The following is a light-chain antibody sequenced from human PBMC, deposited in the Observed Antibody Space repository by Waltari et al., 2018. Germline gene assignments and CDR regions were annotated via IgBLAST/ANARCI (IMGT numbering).Light chain of an antibody. CDR1: QDIGDF. CDR2: AAS. Sequence: DIQMTHSPSSLTASVGDRVTITCRASQDIGDFLVWFQQRPGKAPKSLIYAASTLQGGVPSRFGGSGSGTDFTLTISSLQPEDSGTYYCQQYQDYPHTFGGGTRVEVK. CDR3: QQYQDYPHT. V-gene: IGKV1-16*01. J-gene: IGKJ4*01.